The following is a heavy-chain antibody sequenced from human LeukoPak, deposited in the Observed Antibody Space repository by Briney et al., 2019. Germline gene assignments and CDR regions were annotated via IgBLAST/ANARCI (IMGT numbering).Heavy chain of an antibody. D-gene: IGHD6-13*01. V-gene: IGHV3-30-3*01. Sequence: GGSLRLSCAASGFTFSSYAMHWVRQAPGKGLEWVAVISYDGSNKYYADSVKGRFTISRDNSKNTLYLQMNSLRAEDTAVYYCXXDKYSSSWTFDYWGQGTLVTVSS. CDR1: GFTFSSYA. J-gene: IGHJ4*02. CDR2: ISYDGSNK. CDR3: XXDKYSSSWTFDY.